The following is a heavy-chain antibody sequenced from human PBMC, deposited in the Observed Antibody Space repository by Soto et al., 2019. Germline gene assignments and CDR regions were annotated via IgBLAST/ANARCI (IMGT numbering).Heavy chain of an antibody. V-gene: IGHV3-21*01. CDR2: ISSSSSYI. Sequence: LRLSCAASGFTFSSYSMNWVRQAPGKGLEWVSSISSSSSYIYYADSVKGRFTISRDNAKNSLYLQMNSLRAEDTAVYYCARVRRTVADDFDIWGQGTMVTVSS. D-gene: IGHD1-1*01. CDR1: GFTFSSYS. J-gene: IGHJ3*02. CDR3: ARVRRTVADDFDI.